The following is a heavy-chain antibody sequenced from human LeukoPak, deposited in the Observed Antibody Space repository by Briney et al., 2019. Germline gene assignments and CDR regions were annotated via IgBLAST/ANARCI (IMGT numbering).Heavy chain of an antibody. J-gene: IGHJ5*02. CDR3: ARAPYCSGGSCYSPARLRFDP. CDR1: GDTFTSYG. V-gene: IGHV1-18*01. D-gene: IGHD2-15*01. CDR2: SSAYNGNA. Sequence: ASVKVSCKASGDTFTSYGISWVRQAPGQGLEWRGGSSAYNGNANYAQRLQGRVTMATDTSTSTAYMELRSLRSDDTAVYYCARAPYCSGGSCYSPARLRFDPWGQGTLVTVSS.